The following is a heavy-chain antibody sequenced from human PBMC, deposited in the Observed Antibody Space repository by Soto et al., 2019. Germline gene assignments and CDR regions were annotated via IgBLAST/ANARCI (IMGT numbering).Heavy chain of an antibody. J-gene: IGHJ5*02. D-gene: IGHD3-10*01. Sequence: QVQLQQWGAGLLKPSETLSLTCAVYGGSFSGYYWSWIRQPPGKGLEWIGEINHSGSTNYNPSLKSRVTISVDTSKNQFSLKLSSVTAADTAVYYCARGDATAGLGGSGSYLPPAAFDPWGQGTLVTVSS. CDR2: INHSGST. V-gene: IGHV4-34*01. CDR3: ARGDATAGLGGSGSYLPPAAFDP. CDR1: GGSFSGYY.